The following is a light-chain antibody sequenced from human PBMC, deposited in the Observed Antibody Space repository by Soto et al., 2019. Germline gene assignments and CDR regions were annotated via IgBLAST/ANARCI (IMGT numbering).Light chain of an antibody. CDR1: SSDVGANNY. J-gene: IGLJ1*01. Sequence: QSALTQPPSASGSPGQSVTISCTGTSSDVGANNYVSWYQQHPGKAPKLMIYEVTKRPSGVPDRFSGSKSGNTASLTVSWLQAEDEADYDCSSYAGDNRVFGTGTKVPVL. V-gene: IGLV2-8*01. CDR3: SSYAGDNRV. CDR2: EVT.